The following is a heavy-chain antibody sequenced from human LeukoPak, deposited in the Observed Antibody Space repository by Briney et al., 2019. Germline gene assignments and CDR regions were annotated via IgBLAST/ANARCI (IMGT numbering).Heavy chain of an antibody. CDR2: IYSSGST. D-gene: IGHD1-26*01. Sequence: PSETLSLTCAVSGASVSGSNYYWGWIRQPPGKGQEWIGNIYSSGSTYYNASLQSRVTISIGTSKNQFSLRLNSVTAADTAMYYCAKSGGYGLIDYWGLGSLVTVSS. V-gene: IGHV4-39*01. CDR3: AKSGGYGLIDY. J-gene: IGHJ4*02. CDR1: GASVSGSNYY.